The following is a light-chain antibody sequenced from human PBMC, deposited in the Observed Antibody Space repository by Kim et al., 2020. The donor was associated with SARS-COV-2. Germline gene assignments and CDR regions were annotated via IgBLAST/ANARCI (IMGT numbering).Light chain of an antibody. J-gene: IGKJ2*01. CDR3: QQYYRTPDT. CDR2: WAS. Sequence: DIVMTQSPDSLAVSLGERATINCKSSQSVLYSSNNKNYLAWYQQKPGQPPKLLIYWASTRESGVPDRFSGRGSGTEFTLTISSLQAEDVAVYYCQQYYRTPDTFGQGTKLEI. V-gene: IGKV4-1*01. CDR1: QSVLYSSNNKNY.